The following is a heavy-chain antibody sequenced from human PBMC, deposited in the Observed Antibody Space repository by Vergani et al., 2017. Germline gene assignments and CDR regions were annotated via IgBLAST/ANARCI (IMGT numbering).Heavy chain of an antibody. CDR2: ISYDGTDK. D-gene: IGHD1-1*01. V-gene: IGHV3-30*04. CDR3: ARLNWRREFDY. J-gene: IGHJ4*02. CDR1: GFTFSSYA. Sequence: QVQLVESGGGVVQPGRSLRLSCAASGFTFSSYAMHWVRQAPGKGLEWVAVISYDGTDKYYADSVKGRFTISRDNSKNTLYLQMNSLRAEDTAVYYCARLNWRREFDYWGQGTLVTVSS.